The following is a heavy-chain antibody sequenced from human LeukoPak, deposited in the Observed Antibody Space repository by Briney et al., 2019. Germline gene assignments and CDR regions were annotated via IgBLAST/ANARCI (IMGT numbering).Heavy chain of an antibody. Sequence: GGSLRLSCAASGFTFSSYSMNWVRQAPGNGLEWVSSISSSSYIYYADSVKGRFTISRDNAKNSLYLQMNSLRAEDTAVYYCARAYDILTGYYNNWFDPWGQGTLVTVSS. CDR3: ARAYDILTGYYNNWFDP. CDR2: ISSSSYI. CDR1: GFTFSSYS. J-gene: IGHJ5*02. V-gene: IGHV3-21*01. D-gene: IGHD3-9*01.